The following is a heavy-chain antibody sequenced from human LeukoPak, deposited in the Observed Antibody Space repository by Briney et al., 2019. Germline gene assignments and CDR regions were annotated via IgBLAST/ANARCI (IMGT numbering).Heavy chain of an antibody. D-gene: IGHD3-10*01. CDR2: ISYDGSNK. CDR3: AKDLGTYYYGSGFDY. CDR1: GFTFSSYG. J-gene: IGHJ4*02. Sequence: GGSLRLSCAASGFTFSSYGMNWVRQAPGKGLEWVAVISYDGSNKYYADSVKGRFTISRDNSKNTLYLQMNSLRAEDTAVYYCAKDLGTYYYGSGFDYWGQGTLATVSS. V-gene: IGHV3-30*18.